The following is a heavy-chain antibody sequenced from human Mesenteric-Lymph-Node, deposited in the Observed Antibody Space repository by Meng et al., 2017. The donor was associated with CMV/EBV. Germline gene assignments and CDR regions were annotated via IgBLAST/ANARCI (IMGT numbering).Heavy chain of an antibody. J-gene: IGHJ3*01. V-gene: IGHV4-61*01. CDR3: ARMDDGRTDPFDF. Sequence: SCTVSGDSVSSSRYYWSWIRQPPGKGLEWIGNICYSGSSNYSPSLDSRVTISLDTSKNLFALKLTSVTAADTAVYYCARMDDGRTDPFDFWGQGTMVTVSS. CDR2: ICYSGSS. D-gene: IGHD1-26*01. CDR1: GDSVSSSRYY.